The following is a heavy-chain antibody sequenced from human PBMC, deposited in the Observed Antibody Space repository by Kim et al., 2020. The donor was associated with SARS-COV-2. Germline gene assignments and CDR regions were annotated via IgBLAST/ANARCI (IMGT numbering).Heavy chain of an antibody. CDR3: AKDLKLVDPNRIKDYGSGSSPTGCGMDV. V-gene: IGHV3-30*18. D-gene: IGHD3-10*01. Sequence: GGSLRLSCAASGFTFSSYGMHWVRQAPGKGLEWVAVISYDGSNKYYADSVKGRFTISRDNSKNTLYLQMNSLRAEDTAVYYCAKDLKLVDPNRIKDYGSGSSPTGCGMDVWGQGTTVTVSS. J-gene: IGHJ6*02. CDR2: ISYDGSNK. CDR1: GFTFSSYG.